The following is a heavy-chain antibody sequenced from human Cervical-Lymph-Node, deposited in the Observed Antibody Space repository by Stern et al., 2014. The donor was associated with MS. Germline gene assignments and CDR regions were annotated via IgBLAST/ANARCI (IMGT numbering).Heavy chain of an antibody. J-gene: IGHJ1*01. CDR3: MKAWGH. V-gene: IGHV1-8*01. D-gene: IGHD7-27*01. CDR2: MNLDSGDT. Sequence: VQLVQSGAEVRKPGASVRLSCKASGYIFTSDDINWVRQASGQGLEWMGWMNLDSGDTGFEQKFRGRVTMTRDVSTSTVYMELSSLTSEDTAVYYCMKAWGHWGQGTQVTVSS. CDR1: GYIFTSDD.